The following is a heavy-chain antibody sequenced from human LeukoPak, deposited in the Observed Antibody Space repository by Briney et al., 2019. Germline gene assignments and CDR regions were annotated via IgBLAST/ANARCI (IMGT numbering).Heavy chain of an antibody. J-gene: IGHJ4*02. CDR3: ARVVSRITISLDY. CDR1: GYTFTGYY. V-gene: IGHV1-2*02. D-gene: IGHD3-9*01. CDR2: INPNSGGT. Sequence: ASVKVSCKASGYTFTGYYMHWARQAPGQGLEWMGWINPNSGGTNYAQKFQGRVTMTRDTSISTAYMELSRLRSDDTAVYYCARVVSRITISLDYWGQGTLVTVSS.